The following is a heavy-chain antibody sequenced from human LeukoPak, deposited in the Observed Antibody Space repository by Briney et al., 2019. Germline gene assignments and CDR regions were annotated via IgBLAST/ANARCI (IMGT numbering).Heavy chain of an antibody. CDR1: GFTFSSYS. CDR3: AGRVLRYYGMDV. J-gene: IGHJ6*02. CDR2: ISSSSSYI. Sequence: GGSLRLSCAASGFTFSSYSMNWVRQAPGKGLEWVSSISSSSSYIYYADSVKGRFTISRDNARNSLYLQMNSLRAEDTAVYYCAGRVLRYYGMDVWGQGTTVTVSS. V-gene: IGHV3-21*01.